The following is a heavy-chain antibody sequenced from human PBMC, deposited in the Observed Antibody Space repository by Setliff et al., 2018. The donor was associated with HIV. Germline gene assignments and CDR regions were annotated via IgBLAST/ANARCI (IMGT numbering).Heavy chain of an antibody. Sequence: KSGPTLVNPTQTLTLTCSFSGFSLNTSGVSVGWIRQPPGKALEWLALIYWDDDKRYSTSLKSRLTISKDTSKSQVVLTMTNMDPVDTATYYCARIGYCGGDCYFDYWGQGTLVTVSS. D-gene: IGHD2-21*02. CDR2: IYWDDDK. J-gene: IGHJ4*02. CDR1: GFSLNTSGVS. CDR3: ARIGYCGGDCYFDY. V-gene: IGHV2-5*02.